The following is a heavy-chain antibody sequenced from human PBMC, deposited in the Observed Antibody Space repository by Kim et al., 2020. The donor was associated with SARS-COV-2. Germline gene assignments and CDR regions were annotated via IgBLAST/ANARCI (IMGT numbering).Heavy chain of an antibody. D-gene: IGHD6-13*01. CDR1: GDSVSSNSAA. J-gene: IGHJ6*02. Sequence: SQTLSLTCAISGDSVSSNSAAWNWIRQSPSRGLEWLGRTYYRSKWYNDYAVSVKSRITINPDTSKNQFSLQLNSVTPEDTAVYYCARDLRIAAAGTSHIRYYYGMDVWGQGTTVTVSS. V-gene: IGHV6-1*01. CDR2: TYYRSKWYN. CDR3: ARDLRIAAAGTSHIRYYYGMDV.